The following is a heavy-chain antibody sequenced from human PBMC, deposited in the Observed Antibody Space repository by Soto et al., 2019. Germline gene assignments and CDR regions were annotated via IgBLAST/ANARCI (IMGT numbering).Heavy chain of an antibody. CDR3: ARDGGIAAAGTAYNWFDP. CDR1: GFTFSSYA. CDR2: ISYDGSNK. D-gene: IGHD6-13*01. Sequence: GSLRLSCAASGFTFSSYAMHWVRQAPGKGLEWVAVISYDGSNKYYADSVKGRFTISRDNSKNTLYLQMNSLRAEDTAVYYCARDGGIAAAGTAYNWFDPWGQGTLVTVSS. J-gene: IGHJ5*02. V-gene: IGHV3-30-3*01.